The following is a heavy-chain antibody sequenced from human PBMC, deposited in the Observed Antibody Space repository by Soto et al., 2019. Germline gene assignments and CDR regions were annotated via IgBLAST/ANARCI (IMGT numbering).Heavy chain of an antibody. J-gene: IGHJ5*02. CDR3: ARHTLVSPNGYWFDP. D-gene: IGHD2-8*01. Sequence: SETLSLTCTVSGGSISSSSYYWGWIRQPPGKGLEWIGSIYYSGSTYYNPSLKSRVTISVDTSKNQFSLKLSSVTAADTAVYYCARHTLVSPNGYWFDPWGQGTLVTVSS. CDR1: GGSISSSSYY. V-gene: IGHV4-39*01. CDR2: IYYSGST.